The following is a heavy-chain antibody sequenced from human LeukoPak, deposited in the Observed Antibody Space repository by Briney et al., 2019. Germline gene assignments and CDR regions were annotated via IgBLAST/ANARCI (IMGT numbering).Heavy chain of an antibody. CDR3: ARVGDSSGYYQDAFDI. CDR1: GGSISSSSYY. V-gene: IGHV4-39*07. J-gene: IGHJ3*02. CDR2: IYYSGST. Sequence: SETLSLTCTVSGGSISSSSYYWGWIRQPPGKGLEWIGSIYYSGSTYYNPSLKSRVTISVDTSKNQFSLKLSSVTAADTAVYYCARVGDSSGYYQDAFDIWGQGTMVTVSS. D-gene: IGHD3-22*01.